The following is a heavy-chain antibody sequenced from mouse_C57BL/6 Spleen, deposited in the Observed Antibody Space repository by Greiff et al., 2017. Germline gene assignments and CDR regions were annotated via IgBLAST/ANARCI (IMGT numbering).Heavy chain of an antibody. CDR1: GYAFSSSW. D-gene: IGHD2-3*01. CDR2: IYPGDGDT. V-gene: IGHV1-82*01. Sequence: VQLQQSGPELVKPGASVKISCKASGYAFSSSWMNWVKQRPGKGLEWIGRIYPGDGDTNYNGTFKGKATLTADKSSSTAYMQLSSLTSEDSAVYFCARGGDGYYFDDWGQGTTLTVSS. CDR3: ARGGDGYYFDD. J-gene: IGHJ2*01.